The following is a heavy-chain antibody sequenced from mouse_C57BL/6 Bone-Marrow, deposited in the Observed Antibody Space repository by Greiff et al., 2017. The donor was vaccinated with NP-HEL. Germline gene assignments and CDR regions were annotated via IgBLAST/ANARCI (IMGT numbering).Heavy chain of an antibody. J-gene: IGHJ2*01. CDR3: TTGWGFY. CDR1: GFNIKDDY. CDR2: IDPENGDT. Sequence: VQLQQSGAELVRPGASVKLSCTASGFNIKDDYMHWVKQRPEQGLEWIGWIDPENGDTEYASKFQGKATITTDTSSNTAYLQLSSLTSEDTAVYYCTTGWGFYWGQGTTLTVSS. D-gene: IGHD2-3*01. V-gene: IGHV14-4*01.